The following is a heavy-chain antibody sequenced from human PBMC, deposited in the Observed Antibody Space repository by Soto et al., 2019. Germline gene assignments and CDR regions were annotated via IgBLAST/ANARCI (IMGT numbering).Heavy chain of an antibody. D-gene: IGHD2-15*01. CDR2: ISAYNGNT. CDR1: GYTFTSYG. Sequence: ASVKVSCKASGYTFTSYGISWVRQAPGQGLEWMGWISAYNGNTNYAQKLQGRVTITADESTSTAYMELSSLRSEDTAVYYCARGFGGIPEVTDYWGQGTLVTVSS. J-gene: IGHJ4*02. CDR3: ARGFGGIPEVTDY. V-gene: IGHV1-18*04.